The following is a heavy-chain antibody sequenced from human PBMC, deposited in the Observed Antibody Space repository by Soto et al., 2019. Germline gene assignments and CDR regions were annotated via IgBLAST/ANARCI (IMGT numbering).Heavy chain of an antibody. Sequence: PSETLSLTCAVYGGSFSGYYWSWIRQPPGKGLEWIGEINHSGSTNYNPSLKSRVTISVDTSKNQFSLKLSSVTAADTAVYYCARGAKQWLVSGAFDYWGQGTLVTVS. CDR2: INHSGST. CDR3: ARGAKQWLVSGAFDY. CDR1: GGSFSGYY. J-gene: IGHJ4*02. V-gene: IGHV4-34*01. D-gene: IGHD6-19*01.